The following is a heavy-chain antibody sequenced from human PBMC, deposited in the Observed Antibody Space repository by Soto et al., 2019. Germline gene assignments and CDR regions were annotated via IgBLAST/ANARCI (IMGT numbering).Heavy chain of an antibody. J-gene: IGHJ6*03. CDR2: ISGGGDNT. CDR1: GFTFSSYA. D-gene: IGHD6-6*01. CDR3: AKVRGTGAAQVYYYYMDV. V-gene: IGHV3-23*01. Sequence: EVQLLESGGGLVQPGGSLRLSCSASGFTFSSYAMRWVRQAPGKGLEYVSSISGGGDNTYYADSVKGRFTISRDNSENTLYLQMNSLRAEDTAVYYCAKVRGTGAAQVYYYYMDVWGKGTTVTVSS.